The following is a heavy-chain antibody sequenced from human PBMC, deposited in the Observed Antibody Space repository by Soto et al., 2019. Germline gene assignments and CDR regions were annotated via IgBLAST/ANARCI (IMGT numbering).Heavy chain of an antibody. CDR1: GFTFRSYS. CDR3: ATDSSRLDN. CDR2: ISSSRSTI. D-gene: IGHD3-22*01. Sequence: EVQLVESGGGSVQPGGSLRLSCAASGFTFRSYSMNWVRQAPGKGLEWVSYISSSRSTIYYADSVKGRFTVSRDNAKNSLYLQMSSLRAEDTAVYYGATDSSRLDNWGQGTLVTVSS. V-gene: IGHV3-48*01. J-gene: IGHJ4*02.